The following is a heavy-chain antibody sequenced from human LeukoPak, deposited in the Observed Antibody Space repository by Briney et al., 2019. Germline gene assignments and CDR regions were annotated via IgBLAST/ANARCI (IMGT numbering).Heavy chain of an antibody. V-gene: IGHV3-23*01. D-gene: IGHD2-2*02. CDR2: INGSGGST. J-gene: IGHJ3*02. CDR1: GFTFSSYS. Sequence: GGSLRLSCAASGFTFSSYSMNWVRQAPGKELEWVSAINGSGGSTYYADSVKGRFTISRDNSKNTLYLQMNSLRAEDTAVYYCAKEEDCSSTSCYTVEGTIDAFDIWGQGTMVTVSS. CDR3: AKEEDCSSTSCYTVEGTIDAFDI.